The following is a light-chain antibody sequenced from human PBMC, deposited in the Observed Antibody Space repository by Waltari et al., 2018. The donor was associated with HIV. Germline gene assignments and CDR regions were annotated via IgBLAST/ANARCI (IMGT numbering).Light chain of an antibody. Sequence: QAGLTQPPSVSKDFRQTATLTCTGNSHNVGNEVATWLQHHQGHPPKLLYYRNNKRPSGIYERFSASRSRNTASLTITGLAPEDEADYYCSASDSSLGAWVFGGGTKLTVL. V-gene: IGLV10-54*01. CDR2: RNN. CDR3: SASDSSLGAWV. J-gene: IGLJ3*02. CDR1: SHNVGNEV.